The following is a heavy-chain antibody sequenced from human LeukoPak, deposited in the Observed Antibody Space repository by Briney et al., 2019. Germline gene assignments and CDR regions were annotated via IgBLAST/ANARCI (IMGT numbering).Heavy chain of an antibody. CDR2: IYYSGST. D-gene: IGHD6-13*01. V-gene: IGHV4-59*01. J-gene: IGHJ5*02. CDR1: GGSISSYY. Sequence: PSETLSLTCTVSGGSISSYYWSWIRQPPGKGLEWTGYIYYSGSTNYNPSLKSRVTISVDTSKNQFSLKLSSVTAADTAVYYCARDRSGGKYSSSWYARHWFDPWGQGTLVTVSS. CDR3: ARDRSGGKYSSSWYARHWFDP.